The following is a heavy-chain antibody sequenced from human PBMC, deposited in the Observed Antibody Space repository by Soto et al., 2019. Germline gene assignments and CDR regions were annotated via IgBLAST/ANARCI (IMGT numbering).Heavy chain of an antibody. V-gene: IGHV4-34*01. D-gene: IGHD6-6*01. J-gene: IGHJ5*02. Sequence: PSETLSLTCAVYGGSFSGYYWSWIRQPPGKGLEWIGEINHSGSTNYNPSLKSRVTISVDTSKNQFSLKLSSVTAADTAVYYCARIVYSSSSTRWFDPWGQGTLVTVSS. CDR2: INHSGST. CDR1: GGSFSGYY. CDR3: ARIVYSSSSTRWFDP.